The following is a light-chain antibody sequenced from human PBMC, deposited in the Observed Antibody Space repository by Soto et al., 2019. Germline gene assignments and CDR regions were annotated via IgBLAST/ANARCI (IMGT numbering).Light chain of an antibody. Sequence: QSALTQLASVSGAPGQSVTISCTGTSSDVGGYNYVSWYQQHPGKAPQLMIYDVSNRPSGVSNRFSGSTSGNTASLTISGLQAEDEADYYCSSYTSSRTRVFGTGTKLTVL. CDR3: SSYTSSRTRV. J-gene: IGLJ1*01. CDR2: DVS. V-gene: IGLV2-14*01. CDR1: SSDVGGYNY.